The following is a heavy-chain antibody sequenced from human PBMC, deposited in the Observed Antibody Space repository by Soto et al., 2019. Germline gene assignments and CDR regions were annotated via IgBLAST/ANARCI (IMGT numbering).Heavy chain of an antibody. Sequence: QVQLQQWGAGLLKPSETLSLTCAVYGGFVSSGSYYWSWIRQPPGKGLEWIGEMSHSGGTHFNPSLKSRVTLSVDTFKNKFSLKMSSVTAADTALYYCARVERGTATTVVDAFDIWGPGTMVTVSS. CDR3: ARVERGTATTVVDAFDI. D-gene: IGHD1-7*01. J-gene: IGHJ3*02. V-gene: IGHV4-34*01. CDR2: MSHSGGT. CDR1: GGFVSSGSYY.